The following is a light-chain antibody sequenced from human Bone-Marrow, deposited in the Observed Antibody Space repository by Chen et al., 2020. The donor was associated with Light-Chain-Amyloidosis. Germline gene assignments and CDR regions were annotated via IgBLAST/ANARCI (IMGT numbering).Light chain of an antibody. V-gene: IGLV2-23*02. CDR3: CSFAGTSTPL. Sequence: QSALTQPASVSGSPAQSITISSTGTSSDIGSYNLVSWYQQHPGKAPQLLIYEVTQRPSGVSGRFSGSKSGNTASLTISGLRTDDEAYYFCCSFAGTSTPLFGGGSKLTV. CDR2: EVT. CDR1: SSDIGSYNL. J-gene: IGLJ2*01.